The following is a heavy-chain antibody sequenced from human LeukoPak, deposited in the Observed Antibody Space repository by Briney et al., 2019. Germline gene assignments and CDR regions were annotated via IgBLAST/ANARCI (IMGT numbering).Heavy chain of an antibody. D-gene: IGHD6-13*01. V-gene: IGHV4-39*01. CDR1: GGSISSSSYY. Sequence: SETLSLTCTVSGGSISSSSYYWGWSRQPPGKGLEWIGSIYYSGSTYYNPSLKSRVTISVDTSKNQFSLKLSSVTAADTAVYYCALEQRLVMDGNYWDQGTLVTVSS. CDR2: IYYSGST. CDR3: ALEQRLVMDGNY. J-gene: IGHJ4*02.